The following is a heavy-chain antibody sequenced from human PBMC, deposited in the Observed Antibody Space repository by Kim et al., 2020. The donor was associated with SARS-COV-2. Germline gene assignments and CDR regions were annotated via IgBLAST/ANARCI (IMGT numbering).Heavy chain of an antibody. Sequence: KGRFTISRDNSKNTLYLQMNSLRAEDTAVYYCANSPPDNYDSSGYYYMDVWGKGTTVTVSS. J-gene: IGHJ6*03. CDR3: ANSPPDNYDSSGYYYMDV. D-gene: IGHD3-22*01. V-gene: IGHV3-23*01.